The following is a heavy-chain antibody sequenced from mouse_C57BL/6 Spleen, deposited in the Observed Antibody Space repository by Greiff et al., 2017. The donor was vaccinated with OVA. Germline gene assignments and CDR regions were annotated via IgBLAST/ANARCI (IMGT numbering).Heavy chain of an antibody. CDR1: GYSFTDYN. CDR3: ARGGDYDEGNYFDY. D-gene: IGHD2-4*01. CDR2: INPNYGTP. Sequence: VQLKESGPELVKPGASVKISCKASGYSFTDYNMNWVKQSNGKSLEWIGVINPNYGTPSSNQKFKGKATLTVDQSASTAYMQLNSLTSEDSAVYYCARGGDYDEGNYFDYWGQGTTLTVSS. V-gene: IGHV1-39*01. J-gene: IGHJ2*01.